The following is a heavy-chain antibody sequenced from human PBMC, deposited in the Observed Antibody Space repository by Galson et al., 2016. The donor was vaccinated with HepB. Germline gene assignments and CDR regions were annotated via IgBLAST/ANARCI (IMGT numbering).Heavy chain of an antibody. V-gene: IGHV1-46*01. Sequence: SVKVSCKASGYIITNYYMHWVRQAPGQGLEWMGLINPLDGTTAYAQKFQGGATLTRDTSTNTLYLSLDGLTSDDSAVYFCAREVGFYHYIDYWGQGTLVAVSS. CDR2: INPLDGTT. J-gene: IGHJ4*02. D-gene: IGHD3-16*01. CDR3: AREVGFYHYIDY. CDR1: GYIITNYY.